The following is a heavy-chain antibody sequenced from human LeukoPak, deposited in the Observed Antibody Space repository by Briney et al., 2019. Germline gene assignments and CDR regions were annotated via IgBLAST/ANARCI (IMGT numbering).Heavy chain of an antibody. J-gene: IGHJ3*02. CDR3: ARPAYSSSWYDAFDI. D-gene: IGHD6-13*01. CDR2: INSDGSST. Sequence: GESLRLSCAAPGFTFSSYWMHWVRKAPGKGLVWVSRINSDGSSTSYADSVKGRFTISRDNAKNTLYLQMNSLRAEDTAVYYCARPAYSSSWYDAFDIWGQGTMVTVSS. CDR1: GFTFSSYW. V-gene: IGHV3-74*01.